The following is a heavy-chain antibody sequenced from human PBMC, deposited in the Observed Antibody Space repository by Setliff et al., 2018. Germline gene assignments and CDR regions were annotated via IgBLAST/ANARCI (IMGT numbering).Heavy chain of an antibody. CDR1: GFTFSDAW. CDR3: ATRLGDF. Sequence: PGWSLRLSCAASGFTFSDAWMNWVRQAPGKGLEWVGRIKSKADGGTADFAAPVKGRFTISRDDSKNTMSLQMNSLKTEDTAVYFCATRLGDFWGQGTLVTVSS. V-gene: IGHV3-15*01. CDR2: IKSKADGGTA. J-gene: IGHJ4*02.